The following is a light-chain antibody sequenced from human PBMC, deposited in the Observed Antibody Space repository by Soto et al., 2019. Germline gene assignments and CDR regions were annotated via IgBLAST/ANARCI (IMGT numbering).Light chain of an antibody. Sequence: QSALTQPPSASGSPGQSVTISCTGTSSDIGAYKYVSWYQQHPGKAPKLIIYEVSKRPSGVPDRFSGSKSGNTASLTVSGLQAEDEADYYCSSYAGSNNFFGGGTKVTVL. CDR1: SSDIGAYKY. V-gene: IGLV2-8*01. CDR2: EVS. CDR3: SSYAGSNNF. J-gene: IGLJ2*01.